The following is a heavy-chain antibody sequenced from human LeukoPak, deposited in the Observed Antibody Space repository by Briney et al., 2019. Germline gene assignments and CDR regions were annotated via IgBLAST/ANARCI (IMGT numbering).Heavy chain of an antibody. Sequence: PGGSLRLSCAASGFTFSSYAMSWVRQAPGKGLEWVSTISGSGGSTYYADSVKGRFTTSRDNSQNTLYLQMNSLRAEDTALYYCAKHLVGATGDAFDIWGQGTTVTVSS. CDR2: ISGSGGST. CDR3: AKHLVGATGDAFDI. V-gene: IGHV3-23*01. D-gene: IGHD1-26*01. CDR1: GFTFSSYA. J-gene: IGHJ3*02.